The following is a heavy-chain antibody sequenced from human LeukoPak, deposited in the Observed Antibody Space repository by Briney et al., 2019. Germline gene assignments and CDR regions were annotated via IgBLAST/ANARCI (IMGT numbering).Heavy chain of an antibody. Sequence: SETLSLTCAVYGGSFSGYYWSWIRQPPGKGLEWIGEINHSGSTNYNPSLKSRVTISVDTSKNQFSLKLSSVTAADTAVYYCARGSDIVVVPAARRNWSDPWGQGTLVTVSS. CDR2: INHSGST. D-gene: IGHD2-2*01. CDR3: ARGSDIVVVPAARRNWSDP. V-gene: IGHV4-34*01. J-gene: IGHJ5*02. CDR1: GGSFSGYY.